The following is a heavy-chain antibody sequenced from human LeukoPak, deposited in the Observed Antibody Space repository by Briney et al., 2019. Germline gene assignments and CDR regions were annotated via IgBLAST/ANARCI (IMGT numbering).Heavy chain of an antibody. D-gene: IGHD2-21*01. CDR2: IYSSGST. CDR1: GGSISSSYYY. CDR3: ARGKGEGDSGLGTEQDY. V-gene: IGHV4-39*07. J-gene: IGHJ4*02. Sequence: SETLSLTCTVSGGSISSSYYYWGWIRQPPGKGLEWIGSIYSSGSTNYNPSLKSRVTISVDTSKNQFSLKLSSVTAADTAVYYCARGKGEGDSGLGTEQDYWGQGTLVTVSS.